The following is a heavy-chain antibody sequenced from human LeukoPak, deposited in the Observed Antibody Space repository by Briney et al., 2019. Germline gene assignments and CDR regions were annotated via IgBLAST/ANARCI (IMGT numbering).Heavy chain of an antibody. D-gene: IGHD3-3*01. Sequence: HPGGSLRLSCAASGFTFSSYGMHWVRQAPGKGLEWVAVISYDGSNKYYADSVKGRFTISRDNSKNTLYLQMNSLRAEDTAVYYCARGAKGYYDFWSGYYRSRLDYWGQGTLVTVSS. V-gene: IGHV3-30*19. J-gene: IGHJ4*02. CDR3: ARGAKGYYDFWSGYYRSRLDY. CDR2: ISYDGSNK. CDR1: GFTFSSYG.